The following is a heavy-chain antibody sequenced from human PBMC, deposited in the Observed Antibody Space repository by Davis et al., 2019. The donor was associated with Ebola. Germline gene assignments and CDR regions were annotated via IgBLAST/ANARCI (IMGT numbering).Heavy chain of an antibody. Sequence: GESLKISCAASGFTFSSYSMNWVRQAPGKGLEWVSYISSSSSTIYYADSVKGRFTISRDNAKNSLYLQMNSLRAEDTAVYYCLFGELSDYWGQGTLVTVSS. V-gene: IGHV3-48*01. J-gene: IGHJ4*02. D-gene: IGHD3-10*02. CDR2: ISSSSSTI. CDR1: GFTFSSYS. CDR3: LFGELSDY.